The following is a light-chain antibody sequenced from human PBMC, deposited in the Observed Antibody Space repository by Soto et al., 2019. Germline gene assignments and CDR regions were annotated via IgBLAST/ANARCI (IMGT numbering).Light chain of an antibody. CDR2: KAS. V-gene: IGKV1-5*03. CDR3: QQYNNYSSLS. J-gene: IGKJ4*01. CDR1: QRIANS. Sequence: DIEMTQSPSTVSASVGDSVTITCRASQRIANSLAWYQQRPGKAPKLVIFKASTLESGVPSRFSGSGSGTEFTLIISNLQPDDFATYYCQQYNNYSSLSFGGGTRVEIK.